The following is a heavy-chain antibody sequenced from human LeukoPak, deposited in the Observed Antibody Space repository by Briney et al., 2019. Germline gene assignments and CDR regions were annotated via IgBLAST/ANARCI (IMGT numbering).Heavy chain of an antibody. D-gene: IGHD3-10*01. CDR2: IRYDGSNK. Sequence: GGSLRLSCAASGFIFSRYGMHWVRQAPGKGLEWVAFIRYDGSNKYYADSVKGRFTISRDNSKNTLYLQMNSLRAEDTAVYYCAKVVPSMVRGVTPSYFDYWGQGTLVTVSS. CDR3: AKVVPSMVRGVTPSYFDY. J-gene: IGHJ4*02. V-gene: IGHV3-30*02. CDR1: GFIFSRYG.